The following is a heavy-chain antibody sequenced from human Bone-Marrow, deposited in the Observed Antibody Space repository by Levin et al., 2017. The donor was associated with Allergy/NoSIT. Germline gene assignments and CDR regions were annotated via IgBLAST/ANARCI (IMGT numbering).Heavy chain of an antibody. J-gene: IGHJ4*02. CDR2: IYYSGST. CDR1: GGSISSSSYY. CDR3: ARIVYSSSWYPDY. Sequence: GSLRLSCTVSGGSISSSSYYWGWIRQPPGKGLEWIGSIYYSGSTYYNPSLKSRVTIPVDTSKNQFSLKLSSVTAADTAVYYCARIVYSSSWYPDYWGQGTLVTVSS. V-gene: IGHV4-39*07. D-gene: IGHD6-13*01.